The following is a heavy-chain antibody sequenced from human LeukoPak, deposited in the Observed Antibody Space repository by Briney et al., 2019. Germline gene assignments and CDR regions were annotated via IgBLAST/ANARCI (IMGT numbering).Heavy chain of an antibody. CDR3: AQSRDSSSGFYPFEF. CDR2: VRFHGRNK. V-gene: IGHV3-30*02. Sequence: GGSLRLSCAASGFIFSNYGMHWVRQAPGKGLEWVAFVRFHGRNKYYADSLKGRFTISRDDSKNTLYLQMNSLRVEDTAVYYCAQSRDSSSGFYPFEFWGQGTLVTVSS. D-gene: IGHD3-22*01. J-gene: IGHJ4*02. CDR1: GFIFSNYG.